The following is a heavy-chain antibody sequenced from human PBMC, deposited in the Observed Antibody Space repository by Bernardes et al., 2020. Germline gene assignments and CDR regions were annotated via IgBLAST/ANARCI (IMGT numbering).Heavy chain of an antibody. D-gene: IGHD5-18*01. CDR3: AREARNTAMAFDY. V-gene: IGHV4-31*03. Sequence: SLSLTCTVAGGSITRVGDYWIWLLHHPVKGLEWIGYIYYSGITYYNPSLKSRVTISVDTSKNQFSLKLSSVTAADTAVYYCAREARNTAMAFDYWGQGTLVTVSS. J-gene: IGHJ4*02. CDR2: IYYSGIT. CDR1: GGSITRVGDY.